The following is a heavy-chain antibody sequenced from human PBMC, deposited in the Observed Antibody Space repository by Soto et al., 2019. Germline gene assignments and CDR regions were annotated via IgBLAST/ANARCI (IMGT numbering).Heavy chain of an antibody. J-gene: IGHJ1*01. D-gene: IGHD3-10*01. CDR2: ISWNSGSI. CDR3: AKGGWFGELVYYFQH. CDR1: GFTFDDYA. V-gene: IGHV3-9*01. Sequence: GGSLRLSCAASGFTFDDYAMHWVRQAPGKGLEWVSGISWNSGSIGYADSVKGRFTISRDNAKNSLYLQMNSLRAEDTALYYCAKGGWFGELVYYFQHWGQGTLVTVSS.